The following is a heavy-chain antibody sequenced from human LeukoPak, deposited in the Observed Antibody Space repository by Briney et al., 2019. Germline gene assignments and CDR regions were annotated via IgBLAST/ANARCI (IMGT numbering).Heavy chain of an antibody. CDR2: INPNSGGT. Sequence: GASVKVSCKASGYTFTDYYMHWVRQAPGQGLEWMGWINPNSGGTNYAQKFQGRVTMTRDTSISTAYMELSRLRSDDTAVYYCARDPYSSSSSDYWGQGTLVTVSS. CDR3: ARDPYSSSSSDY. D-gene: IGHD6-6*01. J-gene: IGHJ4*02. V-gene: IGHV1-2*02. CDR1: GYTFTDYY.